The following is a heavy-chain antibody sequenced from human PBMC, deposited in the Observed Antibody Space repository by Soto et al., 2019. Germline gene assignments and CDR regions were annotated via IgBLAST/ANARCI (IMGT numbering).Heavy chain of an antibody. CDR2: ISWDGGST. J-gene: IGHJ1*01. D-gene: IGHD6-13*01. Sequence: GESLKISCAASGFTFDDYTMHWVRQAPGKGLEWVSLISWDGGSTYYADSVKGRFTISRDNSKNSLYLQMNSLRTEDTALYYCAKDSTYRAAAGLFQHWGQGTLVTVSS. CDR1: GFTFDDYT. V-gene: IGHV3-43*01. CDR3: AKDSTYRAAAGLFQH.